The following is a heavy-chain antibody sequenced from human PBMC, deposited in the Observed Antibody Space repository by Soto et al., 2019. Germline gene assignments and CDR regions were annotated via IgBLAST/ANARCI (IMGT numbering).Heavy chain of an antibody. J-gene: IGHJ4*02. V-gene: IGHV3-33*06. Sequence: HPGGSLRLSCAASGFTFSSYAVHWVRQAPGKGLEWVAGIWCDGGNKYYADSVKGRFTVSRDNSKNTLYLQMNSLRAEDTAVYYCAKYYMVTRSPFDYWGQGTLVTVSS. CDR2: IWCDGGNK. CDR3: AKYYMVTRSPFDY. D-gene: IGHD5-18*01. CDR1: GFTFSSYA.